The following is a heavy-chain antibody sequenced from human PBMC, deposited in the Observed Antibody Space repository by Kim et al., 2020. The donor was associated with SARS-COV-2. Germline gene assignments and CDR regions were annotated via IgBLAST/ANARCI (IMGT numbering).Heavy chain of an antibody. V-gene: IGHV4-61*01. CDR2: IYYSGST. CDR3: ARDSPPDVLRYFDWLQNYGMDV. Sequence: SETLSLTCTVSGGSVSSGSYYWSWIRQPPGKGLEWIGYIYYSGSTNYNPSLKSRVTISVDTSKNQFSLKLSSVTAADTAVYYCARDSPPDVLRYFDWLQNYGMDVWGQGTTVTVSS. J-gene: IGHJ6*02. D-gene: IGHD3-9*01. CDR1: GGSVSSGSYY.